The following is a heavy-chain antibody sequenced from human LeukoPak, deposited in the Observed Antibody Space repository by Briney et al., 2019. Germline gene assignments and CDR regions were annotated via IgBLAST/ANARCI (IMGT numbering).Heavy chain of an antibody. CDR2: ISGSGSYT. CDR1: GFTFSDYY. V-gene: IGHV3-11*06. J-gene: IGHJ4*02. CDR3: ARVGSIAAAGTPDY. Sequence: GGSLRLSCAASGFTFSDYYMTWIRQAPGRGLEWLSYISGSGSYTNYADSVKGRFTTSRDNAKNSLYLQMNSLRAEDTAVYYCARVGSIAAAGTPDYWGQGTLVTVSS. D-gene: IGHD6-13*01.